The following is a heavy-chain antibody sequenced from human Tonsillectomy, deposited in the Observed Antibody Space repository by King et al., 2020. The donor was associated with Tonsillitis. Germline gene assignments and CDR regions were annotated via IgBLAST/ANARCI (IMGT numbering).Heavy chain of an antibody. CDR1: GYTFASYG. V-gene: IGHV1-18*01. CDR2: ISAYNGNT. J-gene: IGHJ4*02. D-gene: IGHD3-22*01. Sequence: VQLVESGAEVKKPGASVKVSCKTSGYTFASYGISWVRQAPGQGLEWMGWISAYNGNTNYAQKLQGRVTMTTDTSTTTAYMELRSLRSDDTAVYYCARDRPFLLGSGYGVSYWGQGTLVTVSS. CDR3: ARDRPFLLGSGYGVSY.